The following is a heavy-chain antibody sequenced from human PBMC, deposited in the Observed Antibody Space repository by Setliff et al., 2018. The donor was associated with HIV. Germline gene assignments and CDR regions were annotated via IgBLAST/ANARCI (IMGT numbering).Heavy chain of an antibody. Sequence: ASETLSLTCTVSGGSISSYYWSWIRQPPGKGLEWIGYIYYSGSTNYNPSLKSRVTISVDTSKNQFSLKLISVTAADTAVYYCARDGSGSSYYYYYMDVWGKGTTVTVSS. V-gene: IGHV4-59*01. D-gene: IGHD3-10*01. CDR3: ARDGSGSSYYYYYMDV. CDR2: IYYSGST. J-gene: IGHJ6*03. CDR1: GGSISSYY.